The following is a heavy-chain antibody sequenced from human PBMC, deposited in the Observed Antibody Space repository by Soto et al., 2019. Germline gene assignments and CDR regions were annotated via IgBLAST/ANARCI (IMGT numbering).Heavy chain of an antibody. D-gene: IGHD5-18*01. V-gene: IGHV3-15*07. Sequence: GGSLRLSCAASGFTFSNAWMNWVRQAPGKGLEWVGRIKSKTDGGTTDYAAPVKGRFTISRGDSKNTLYLQMNSLKTEDTAVYYCTTATEEVDTAMVYNYYYYGMDVWGQGTTVTVSS. CDR3: TTATEEVDTAMVYNYYYYGMDV. CDR1: GFTFSNAW. CDR2: IKSKTDGGTT. J-gene: IGHJ6*02.